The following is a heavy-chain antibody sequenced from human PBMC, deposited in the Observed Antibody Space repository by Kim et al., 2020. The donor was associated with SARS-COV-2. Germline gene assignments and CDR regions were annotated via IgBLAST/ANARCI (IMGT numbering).Heavy chain of an antibody. CDR1: GFTFSGYA. CDR2: ISGSGGST. Sequence: GGSLRLSCAASGFTFSGYAMSWVRQAPGKVLEWVSAISGSGGSTYYADSVKGRFTISRDNSKNTLYLQMNSLRDEDTAVYYCAKIYGLRLRGVFDYWGQGTLVTVS. CDR3: AKIYGLRLRGVFDY. D-gene: IGHD5-12*01. J-gene: IGHJ4*02. V-gene: IGHV3-23*01.